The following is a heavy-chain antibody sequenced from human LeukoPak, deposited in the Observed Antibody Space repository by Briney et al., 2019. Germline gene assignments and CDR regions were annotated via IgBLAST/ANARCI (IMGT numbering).Heavy chain of an antibody. CDR2: MYLSGTT. V-gene: IGHV4-34*01. CDR3: AGLVGRYSSGLYYYYFDY. Sequence: SETLSLTCAVYGGSFSGYYWSWIRQPPGKGLEWIGEMYLSGTTHSNPSVKSRVTISIDKSKNQFFLNLSSVTAADTAVYYCAGLVGRYSSGLYYYYFDYWGQGTLVTVS. CDR1: GGSFSGYY. J-gene: IGHJ4*02. D-gene: IGHD3-22*01.